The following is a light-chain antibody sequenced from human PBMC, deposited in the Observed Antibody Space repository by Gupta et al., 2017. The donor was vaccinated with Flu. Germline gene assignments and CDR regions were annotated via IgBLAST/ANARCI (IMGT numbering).Light chain of an antibody. V-gene: IGKV3-11*01. Sequence: EIVLTQSPATLSLPPGERATLSCRASQSVSSYLAWYQQKPGQAPRLLIYDASNRATGIPARFSGSGCGTDFTLTISSLEPEDFAVYYCQQRSNWPPYSFGQGTKLEIK. CDR1: QSVSSY. J-gene: IGKJ2*03. CDR2: DAS. CDR3: QQRSNWPPYS.